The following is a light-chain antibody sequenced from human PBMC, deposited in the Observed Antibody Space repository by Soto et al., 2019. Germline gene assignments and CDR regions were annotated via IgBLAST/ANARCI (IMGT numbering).Light chain of an antibody. Sequence: EIVMTQSPATLSVSPGERATLSCRASQSVSSNLAWYQHKPGQAPRLLIYGASTRATGISARFSGSGSGTDFTLTISSLQSEDFAVYYCQQYNKWPLYTFGQGTKLEIK. V-gene: IGKV3-15*01. J-gene: IGKJ2*01. CDR1: QSVSSN. CDR2: GAS. CDR3: QQYNKWPLYT.